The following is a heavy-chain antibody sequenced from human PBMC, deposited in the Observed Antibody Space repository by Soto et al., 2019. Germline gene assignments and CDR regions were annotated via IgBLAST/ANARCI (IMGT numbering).Heavy chain of an antibody. CDR3: AKPYYYDSSGYYFSPYYFDY. Sequence: GGSLRLSCAASGFTFSSYAMSWVRQAPGKGLEWVSAISGSGDSTYYADSVKGRFTISRDNSKNTLYLQMNSLRAEDTAVYYCAKPYYYDSSGYYFSPYYFDYWGQGTLVTVSS. V-gene: IGHV3-23*01. CDR2: ISGSGDST. D-gene: IGHD3-22*01. CDR1: GFTFSSYA. J-gene: IGHJ4*02.